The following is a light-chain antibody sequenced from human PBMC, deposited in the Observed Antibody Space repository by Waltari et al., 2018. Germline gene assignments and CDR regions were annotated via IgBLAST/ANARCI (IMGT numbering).Light chain of an antibody. CDR2: SAS. CDR1: QSVRSD. V-gene: IGKV3-15*01. Sequence: EVVLTQSPDILSVSPGERATLSCRASQSVRSDLAWYQQKRGQGPRLLMYSASTRATGVPARFSGSGSGTEFTLTISSMQSEDVAVYYCQQYENWPRTFGQGTKV. CDR3: QQYENWPRT. J-gene: IGKJ1*01.